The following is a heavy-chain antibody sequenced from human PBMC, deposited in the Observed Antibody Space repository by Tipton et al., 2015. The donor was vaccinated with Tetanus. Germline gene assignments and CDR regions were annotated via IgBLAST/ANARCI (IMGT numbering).Heavy chain of an antibody. D-gene: IGHD2-2*01. CDR2: IDYRGNT. Sequence: TLSLTCAVSGGSLSGHFWSWVRQTPGKGLEWIGYIDYRGNTYYNPSLRRRVTFSFDTSENQFSLKLTSVTAADTAVYYCASDPALMGNFDYWGQGTLVTVSS. V-gene: IGHV4-31*11. CDR1: GGSLSGHF. J-gene: IGHJ4*02. CDR3: ASDPALMGNFDY.